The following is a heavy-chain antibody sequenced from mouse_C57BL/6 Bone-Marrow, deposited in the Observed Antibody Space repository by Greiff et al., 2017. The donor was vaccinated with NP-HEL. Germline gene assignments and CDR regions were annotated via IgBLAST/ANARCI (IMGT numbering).Heavy chain of an antibody. J-gene: IGHJ3*01. V-gene: IGHV1-52*01. Sequence: VQLQQSGAELVRPGSSVKLSCKASGYTFTSYWMHWVKQRPIQGLEWIGNIDPSDSETHYNQKFKDKATLTVDKSSSTAYMQLSSLTSEDAAVYYCARGNGNPFAYWGQGTLVTVSA. CDR2: IDPSDSET. D-gene: IGHD2-1*01. CDR3: ARGNGNPFAY. CDR1: GYTFTSYW.